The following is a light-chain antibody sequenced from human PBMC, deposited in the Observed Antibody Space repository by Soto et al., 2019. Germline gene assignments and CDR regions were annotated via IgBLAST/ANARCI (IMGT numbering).Light chain of an antibody. CDR3: EAWDDSLNGYV. Sequence: SVLTQPPSVSEAPRQRVTISCSGSSSNIGNNAVNWYQQLPGKAPKLLMFYDNLLPSGVSDRFSGSKSGTSASLAISGLQSEDEADYYCEAWDDSLNGYVFGTGTKVTVL. CDR1: SSNIGNNA. J-gene: IGLJ1*01. V-gene: IGLV1-36*01. CDR2: YDN.